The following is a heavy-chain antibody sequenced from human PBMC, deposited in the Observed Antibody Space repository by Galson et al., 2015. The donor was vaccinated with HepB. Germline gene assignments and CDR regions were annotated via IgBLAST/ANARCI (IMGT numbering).Heavy chain of an antibody. CDR2: ISFSWTFT. CDR3: ARKTAGPTASSFDW. J-gene: IGHJ4*02. D-gene: IGHD1-26*01. V-gene: IGHV3-21*01. CDR1: GFTFSNYT. Sequence: SLRLSCAASGFTFSNYTMNWVRQAPGKGLEWVPTISFSWTFTYYADSLKGRFTISRDNAKNSLYLQMNNLRAEDTAVYYCARKTAGPTASSFDWGGQGTLVTVSS.